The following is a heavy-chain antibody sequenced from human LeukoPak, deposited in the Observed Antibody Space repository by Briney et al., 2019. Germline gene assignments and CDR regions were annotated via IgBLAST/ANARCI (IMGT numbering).Heavy chain of an antibody. Sequence: PGRSLRLSCAASGFTFDDYAMHGVRQAPGKGLEWVSGISWNSGSIGYADSVKGRFTISRDNAKNSLYLQMNSLRAEDTALYYCAKARRGYFDYWGQGTLVTASS. V-gene: IGHV3-9*01. CDR1: GFTFDDYA. J-gene: IGHJ4*02. CDR2: ISWNSGSI. D-gene: IGHD5-12*01. CDR3: AKARRGYFDY.